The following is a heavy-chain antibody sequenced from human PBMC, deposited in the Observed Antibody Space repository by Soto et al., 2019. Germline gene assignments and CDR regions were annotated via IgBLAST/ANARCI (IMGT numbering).Heavy chain of an antibody. J-gene: IGHJ4*02. CDR1: GGTFSSYA. CDR3: AAAEDSSSSLFSA. Sequence: ASVKVSCKASGGTFSSYAISWVRQAPGQGLEWMGGISAYNGNTNYAQKLQGRVTMTTDTSTSTAYMELSSLRSEDTAVYYCAAAEDSSSSLFSAWGQGTLVTVSS. CDR2: ISAYNGNT. V-gene: IGHV1-18*01. D-gene: IGHD6-6*01.